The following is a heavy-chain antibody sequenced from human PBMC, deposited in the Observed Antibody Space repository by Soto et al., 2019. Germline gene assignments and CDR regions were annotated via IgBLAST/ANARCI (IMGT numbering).Heavy chain of an antibody. Sequence: SETLSLTCTVSGASISSSSYYWGWIRQPPGKGLEWIGTIYYSGSTYYNPSLKSRVTISVDTSKNQFSLKLRSVTAADTAVYYCARIYGGYYFNYWGQGTLVTVSS. CDR2: IYYSGST. V-gene: IGHV4-39*01. CDR3: ARIYGGYYFNY. CDR1: GASISSSSYY. D-gene: IGHD4-17*01. J-gene: IGHJ4*02.